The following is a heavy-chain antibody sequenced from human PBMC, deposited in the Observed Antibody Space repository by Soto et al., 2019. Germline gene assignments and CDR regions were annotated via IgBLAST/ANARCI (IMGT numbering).Heavy chain of an antibody. CDR1: GFTFSSYA. J-gene: IGHJ6*02. Sequence: GGSLRLSCAASGFTFSSYAMSWVRQAPGKGLEWVSAISGSGGSTYYADSVKGRFTISRDNSKNTLYLQMNSRRAEDTAVYYCAKDTPDIVVVPDYYYGRDGWGQGATVTVSS. D-gene: IGHD2-2*01. CDR3: AKDTPDIVVVPDYYYGRDG. V-gene: IGHV3-23*01. CDR2: ISGSGGST.